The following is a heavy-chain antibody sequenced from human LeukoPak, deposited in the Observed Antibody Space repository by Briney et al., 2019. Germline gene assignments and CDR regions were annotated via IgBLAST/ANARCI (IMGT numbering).Heavy chain of an antibody. CDR3: ASKRLVATRNFDY. J-gene: IGHJ4*02. Sequence: QSSETLSLTCTVSGGSISSSSYYWGWIRQPPGKGLEWIGSIYYSGSTYYNPSLKSRVTISVDTSKNQFSLKLSSVIAADTAVYYCASKRLVATRNFDYWGQGTLVTVSS. CDR1: GGSISSSSYY. D-gene: IGHD5-12*01. CDR2: IYYSGST. V-gene: IGHV4-39*07.